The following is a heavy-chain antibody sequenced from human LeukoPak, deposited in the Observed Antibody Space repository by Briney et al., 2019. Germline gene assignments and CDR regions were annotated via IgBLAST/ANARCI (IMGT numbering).Heavy chain of an antibody. V-gene: IGHV1-69*13. D-gene: IGHD1-26*01. Sequence: ASVKVSCKASGGTFSSYAISWVRQAPGQGLEWMGGIIPIFGTANYAQKFQGRVTITADESTGTAYMELSSLRSEDTAVYYCATGYSGSYYRAYYYYGMDVWGQGTTVTVSS. CDR3: ATGYSGSYYRAYYYYGMDV. CDR2: IIPIFGTA. J-gene: IGHJ6*02. CDR1: GGTFSSYA.